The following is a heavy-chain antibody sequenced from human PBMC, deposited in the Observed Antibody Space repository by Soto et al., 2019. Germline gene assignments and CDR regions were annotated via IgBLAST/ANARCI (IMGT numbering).Heavy chain of an antibody. CDR1: GFTFSTTG. V-gene: IGHV3-30*18. J-gene: IGHJ5*02. Sequence: QVHLVESGGGVVQPGRSLRLSCAASGFTFSTTGMHWVRQAPGKGLEWVAMISHDGGDKHYTDSVKGQFTISRDTSKNTLYLQMNSLRPEDTAMYHCAKDLYGAGWYNYFDPWGQGTLVTVSS. CDR2: ISHDGGDK. CDR3: AKDLYGAGWYNYFDP. D-gene: IGHD6-19*01.